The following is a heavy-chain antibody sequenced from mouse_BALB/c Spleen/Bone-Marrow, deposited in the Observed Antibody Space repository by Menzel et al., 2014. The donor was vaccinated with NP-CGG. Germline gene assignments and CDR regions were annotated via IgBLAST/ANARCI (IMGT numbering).Heavy chain of an antibody. CDR2: IDPSDSET. D-gene: IGHD1-1*02. Sequence: VQLQQSGPQLGRPGASVKISCRASGYSFTSYWMHWVKQRPGQGLEWIGMIDPSDSETRLNQKFKVKATLTVDKSSTTAYMQLSTTTSYYSAFYYYGTETFLPFAYWGQGTLVTVSA. CDR3: GTETFLPFAY. V-gene: IGHV1S74*01. J-gene: IGHJ3*01. CDR1: GYSFTSYW.